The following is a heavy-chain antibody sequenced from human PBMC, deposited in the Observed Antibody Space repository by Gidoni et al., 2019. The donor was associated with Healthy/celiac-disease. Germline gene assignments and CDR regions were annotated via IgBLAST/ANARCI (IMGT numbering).Heavy chain of an antibody. CDR3: TRPHDYSNSGYYYYYGMDV. CDR1: GFTFSGSA. Sequence: EVQLVESGGGLVQPGGSLKLSCSASGFTFSGSAMHWVRQASGKGLEWVDRIRSKANSYATAYAASVKGRFTSSRDDSKNTAYLQMNSLKTEDTAVYYCTRPHDYSNSGYYYYYGMDVWGQGTTVTVSS. V-gene: IGHV3-73*02. D-gene: IGHD4-4*01. J-gene: IGHJ6*02. CDR2: IRSKANSYAT.